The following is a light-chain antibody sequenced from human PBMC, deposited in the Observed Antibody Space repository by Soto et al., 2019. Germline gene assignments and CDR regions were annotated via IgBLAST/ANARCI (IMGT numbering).Light chain of an antibody. CDR2: GAS. CDR3: QHYENWPRT. Sequence: EIVMTQSPATLSVSPGERATLSCRASQRVGTNLAWYQQKPGQAPRLLIYGASTRATGIPDRFSGSGSGTEFTLTISSLQSEDFAVYCCQHYENWPRTFGPGTKVDIK. CDR1: QRVGTN. V-gene: IGKV3-15*01. J-gene: IGKJ3*01.